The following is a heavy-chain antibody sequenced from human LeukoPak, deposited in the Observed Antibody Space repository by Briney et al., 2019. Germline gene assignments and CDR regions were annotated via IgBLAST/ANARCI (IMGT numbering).Heavy chain of an antibody. Sequence: GGSLRLSCAASGLTFSSHAMHWVRQAPGKGLEWVAVISQDGSDRHYTDSVKGRFTISRDNSKNTLYLQMNSLRAEDTAVYYCAKGAYCGGDCYYYFDYWGQGTLVTVSS. CDR3: AKGAYCGGDCYYYFDY. CDR1: GLTFSSHA. J-gene: IGHJ4*02. D-gene: IGHD2-21*02. V-gene: IGHV3-30-3*01. CDR2: ISQDGSDR.